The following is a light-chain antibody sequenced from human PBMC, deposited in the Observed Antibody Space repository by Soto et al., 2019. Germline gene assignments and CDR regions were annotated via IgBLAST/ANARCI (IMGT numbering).Light chain of an antibody. CDR1: QSINSN. CDR3: QQYNTYSWT. CDR2: DAS. V-gene: IGKV3-15*01. Sequence: VMTQSPATLSVSPGERATLSCTASQSINSNLAWYQQRPGQAPRLLIYDASSLQSGVPSRFSGSGSGTEFALTISSLQPDDFATYYCQQYNTYSWTFGPGTKVDIK. J-gene: IGKJ1*01.